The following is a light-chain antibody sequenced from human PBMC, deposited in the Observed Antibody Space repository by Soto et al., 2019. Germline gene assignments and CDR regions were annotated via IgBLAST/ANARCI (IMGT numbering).Light chain of an antibody. CDR3: SSYSSSSPLGYG. Sequence: QSVLTQPASVSGSPGQSITISCTGTSSDVGGYNYVSWYQQHPGKAPKLMIYDVSNRPSGVSNRFSGSKSGNTASLTISGLQAEDEADYYCSSYSSSSPLGYGFGTGTKLTVL. J-gene: IGLJ1*01. CDR1: SSDVGGYNY. CDR2: DVS. V-gene: IGLV2-14*01.